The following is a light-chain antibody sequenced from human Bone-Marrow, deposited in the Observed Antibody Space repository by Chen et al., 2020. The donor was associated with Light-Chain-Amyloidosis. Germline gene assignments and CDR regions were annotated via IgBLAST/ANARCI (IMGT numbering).Light chain of an antibody. J-gene: IGLJ3*02. V-gene: IGLV2-23*02. CDR2: EVS. Sequence: SALTHPAPGPGPLGRQTTISAPGTRRDVGSYNLVSWYQKHPGKAPKLMIYEVSKRPSGVSNRFSGSKSGNTASLTISGLQAEDEADYYCCSYAGSSTLVFGGGTKLTVL. CDR1: RRDVGSYNL. CDR3: CSYAGSSTLV.